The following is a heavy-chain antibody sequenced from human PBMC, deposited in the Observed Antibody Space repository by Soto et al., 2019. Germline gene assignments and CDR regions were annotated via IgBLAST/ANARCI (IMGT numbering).Heavy chain of an antibody. Sequence: PGGSLRLFFSASGFIFSNYFMHLVRQGAGKGLERVKVIAFDGNSQHSADSVKGRFTIYRDKSRSTLYVTMNSLRVEDTAVSYCARTYCGDDCAIDHWGQGTMVTVSS. J-gene: IGHJ4*02. CDR2: IAFDGNSQ. V-gene: IGHV3-30-3*01. D-gene: IGHD2-21*02. CDR3: ARTYCGDDCAIDH. CDR1: GFIFSNYF.